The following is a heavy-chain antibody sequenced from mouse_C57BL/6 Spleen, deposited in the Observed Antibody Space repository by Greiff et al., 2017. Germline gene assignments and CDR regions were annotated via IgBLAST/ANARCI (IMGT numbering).Heavy chain of an antibody. Sequence: QVQLQQPGAELVKPGASVKLSCKASGYTFTSYWMPWVKQRPGQGLEWIGEIDPSDSSTNYNQKFKGKATLTVDTSSSTAYMQLSSLTSEDSAVYYCARFEYDEGGAMDYWGQGTSVTVSS. CDR3: ARFEYDEGGAMDY. V-gene: IGHV1-50*01. CDR1: GYTFTSYW. J-gene: IGHJ4*01. D-gene: IGHD2-12*01. CDR2: IDPSDSST.